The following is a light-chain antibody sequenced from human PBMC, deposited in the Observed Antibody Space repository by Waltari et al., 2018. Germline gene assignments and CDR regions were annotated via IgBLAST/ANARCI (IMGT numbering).Light chain of an antibody. CDR2: VNSDGSH. CDR1: SGHSSNV. J-gene: IGLJ3*02. V-gene: IGLV4-69*01. Sequence: QLVLTHSPSASASLGASVKLTCTLSSGHSSNVIAWHQQQPGKGPRYLMKVNSDGSHSKGDEIPDRFSGSSSGAERHLTISSLQSEDEADYYCQTGGHGTWVFGGGTKLTVL. CDR3: QTGGHGTWV.